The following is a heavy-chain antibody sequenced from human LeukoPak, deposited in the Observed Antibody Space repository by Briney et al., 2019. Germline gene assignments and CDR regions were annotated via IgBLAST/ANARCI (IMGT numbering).Heavy chain of an antibody. CDR1: GYTFSSYD. D-gene: IGHD6-19*01. Sequence: ASVKFSCKASGYTFSSYDISWLRQAPGQGLEWMGRISGFNGNTNYAQKFQGRVTMTTDTSTSTAYMELRSLRSDDTAVYYCARDTAVADSDYWGQGTLVTVSS. CDR2: ISGFNGNT. CDR3: ARDTAVADSDY. V-gene: IGHV1-18*01. J-gene: IGHJ4*02.